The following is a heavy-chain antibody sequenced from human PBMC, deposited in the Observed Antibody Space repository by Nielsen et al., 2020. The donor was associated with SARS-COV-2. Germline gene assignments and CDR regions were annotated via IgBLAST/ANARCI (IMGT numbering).Heavy chain of an antibody. J-gene: IGHJ4*02. D-gene: IGHD3-9*01. CDR3: ARLSHDYDILTGYYDY. CDR1: GYSFTSNW. CDR2: IDPSDSYT. Sequence: GESLKISCKGSGYSFTSNWITWVRQVPGKGLEWVGRIDPSDSYTNYSPSFQGHVTISVDRAISTAFLQWSSLRASDSAMYYCARLSHDYDILTGYYDYWGQGTLVTVSS. V-gene: IGHV5-10-1*01.